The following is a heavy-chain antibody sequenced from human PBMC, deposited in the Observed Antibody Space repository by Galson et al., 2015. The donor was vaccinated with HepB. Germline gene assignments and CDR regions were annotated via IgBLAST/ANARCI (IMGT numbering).Heavy chain of an antibody. J-gene: IGHJ4*02. CDR3: AGGGYYGY. Sequence: SLRLSCAASGFTFSSYRMFWVRQAPGKGLVWVSRINSDGSSTNYADSVKGRFSISRDNANNTLYLQMNSLRAEDTAVYYCAGGGYYGYWGQGTLVTVSS. V-gene: IGHV3-74*01. CDR2: INSDGSST. CDR1: GFTFSSYR. D-gene: IGHD3-22*01.